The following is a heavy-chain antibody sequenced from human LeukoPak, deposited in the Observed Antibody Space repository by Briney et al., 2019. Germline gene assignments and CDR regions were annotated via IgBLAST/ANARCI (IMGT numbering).Heavy chain of an antibody. CDR3: ARDVILDFYYYYMDV. J-gene: IGHJ6*03. Sequence: GGSLRLSCAASGFTFDDYGMSWVRQAPGKGLEWGSSINWNGGSTGYADSVKGRFTVSRDNAKNSLYLQMNSLRVEDTGLYYCARDVILDFYYYYMDVWGKGTTVTVSS. CDR1: GFTFDDYG. V-gene: IGHV3-20*04. CDR2: INWNGGST. D-gene: IGHD3-16*02.